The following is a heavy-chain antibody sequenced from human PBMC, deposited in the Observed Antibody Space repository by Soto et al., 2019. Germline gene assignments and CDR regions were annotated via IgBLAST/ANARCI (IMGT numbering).Heavy chain of an antibody. Sequence: SETLSLTCTVSGGSISSGDYYWSWIRQPPGKGLEWIGYIYYSGSTYYNPSLKSRVTISVDTSKNQFSLKLSSVTAADTAVYYCARESEYYYDSSGYYEVNWFNPWGQGTLVTVSS. V-gene: IGHV4-30-4*01. CDR2: IYYSGST. D-gene: IGHD3-22*01. CDR3: ARESEYYYDSSGYYEVNWFNP. J-gene: IGHJ5*02. CDR1: GGSISSGDYY.